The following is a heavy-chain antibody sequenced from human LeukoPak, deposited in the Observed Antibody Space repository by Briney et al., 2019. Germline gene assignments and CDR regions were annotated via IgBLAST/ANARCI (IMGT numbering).Heavy chain of an antibody. CDR2: ISSGSSYI. V-gene: IGHV3-21*01. J-gene: IGHJ3*02. D-gene: IGHD4-17*01. CDR3: ATVTDDYGDYSAFDI. CDR1: GFTFSSYS. Sequence: GGSLRLSCAASGFTFSSYSMNWVRQAPGKGLEWVSSISSGSSYIYYADSVKGRFTISRDNAKNSLYLQMSSLRAEDTAVYYCATVTDDYGDYSAFDIWGQGTMVTVSS.